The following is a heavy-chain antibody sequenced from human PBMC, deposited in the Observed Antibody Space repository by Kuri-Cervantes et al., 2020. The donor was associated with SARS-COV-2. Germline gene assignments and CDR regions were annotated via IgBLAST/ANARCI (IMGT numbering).Heavy chain of an antibody. J-gene: IGHJ6*03. CDR2: ISSNGGST. V-gene: IGHV3-64*01. Sequence: GGSLRLSCAASGFTFSSYAMHWVRQAPGKGLEYVSAISSNGGSTYYANSVKGRFTISRDNSKNTLYLQMGSLRAEDMAVYYCARDRYYYMDVWGKGTRSPSP. CDR3: ARDRYYYMDV. CDR1: GFTFSSYA.